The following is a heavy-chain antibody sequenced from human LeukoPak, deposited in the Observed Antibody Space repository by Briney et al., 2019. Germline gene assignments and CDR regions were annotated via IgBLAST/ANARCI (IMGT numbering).Heavy chain of an antibody. CDR2: IWYDGSNK. J-gene: IGHJ4*02. CDR3: AKGEQWLDY. D-gene: IGHD6-19*01. V-gene: IGHV3-33*06. Sequence: GRPLRLSCAASGFTFSSYGMHWVRQAPGKGLEWVAVIWYDGSNKYYADSVKGRFTISRDNSKNTLYLQMNSLRAEDTAVYYCAKGEQWLDYWGQGTLVTVSS. CDR1: GFTFSSYG.